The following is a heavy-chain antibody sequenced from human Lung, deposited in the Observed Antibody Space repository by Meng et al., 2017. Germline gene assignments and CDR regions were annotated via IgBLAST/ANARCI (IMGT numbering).Heavy chain of an antibody. D-gene: IGHD2-8*01. CDR1: GFTFSGYA. CDR2: VSGSDDIA. CDR3: ARDRAQWHY. Sequence: EVQLLESGGGLVQPGGSLRLSCAASGFTFSGYAMTWVRQAPGKGLEWVSSVSGSDDIAYYGDSVKGRVTISRDNSKNTLYLQMNSLRVEDTGVYYCARDRAQWHYWGQGTLVTVSS. J-gene: IGHJ4*02. V-gene: IGHV3-23*01.